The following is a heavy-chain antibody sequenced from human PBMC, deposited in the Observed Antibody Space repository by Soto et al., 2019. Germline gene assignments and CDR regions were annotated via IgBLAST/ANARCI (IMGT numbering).Heavy chain of an antibody. J-gene: IGHJ4*02. D-gene: IGHD3-22*01. CDR2: IIPIFGTA. V-gene: IGHV1-69*13. CDR3: ASGNYYDSSGYYDY. CDR1: GGTFSSYA. Sequence: RASVKVSCKASGGTFSSYAISWVRQAPGQGLEWMGGIIPIFGTANYAQKFQGRVTITADESTSTAYMELSSLRSEDTAVYYCASGNYYDSSGYYDYWGQGTLVPVSS.